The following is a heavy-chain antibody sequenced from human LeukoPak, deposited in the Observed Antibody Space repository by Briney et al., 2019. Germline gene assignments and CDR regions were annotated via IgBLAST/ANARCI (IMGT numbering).Heavy chain of an antibody. J-gene: IGHJ4*02. Sequence: SETLSLTCTVSGGSISSGSYYWSWIRQPAGKGLEWIGRIYTSGSTTYNPSLKSRVPISVDTSKNQFSLKLSSVTAADTAVYYCARSYYGSGTPGFDYWGQGTLVTVSS. CDR2: IYTSGST. CDR1: GGSISSGSYY. D-gene: IGHD3-10*01. CDR3: ARSYYGSGTPGFDY. V-gene: IGHV4-61*02.